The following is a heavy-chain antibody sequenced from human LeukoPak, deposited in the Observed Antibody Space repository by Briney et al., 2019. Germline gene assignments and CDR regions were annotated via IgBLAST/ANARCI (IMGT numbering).Heavy chain of an antibody. Sequence: ASVRVSCKASGGTFSSYAISWVRQAPGQGLEWMGGIIPIFGTANYAQKFQGRVTITADESTSTAYMELSSLRSEDTAVYFCARGGNFRVATFDIWGQGTMVTVSS. D-gene: IGHD4-23*01. CDR2: IIPIFGTA. V-gene: IGHV1-69*13. CDR1: GGTFSSYA. J-gene: IGHJ3*02. CDR3: ARGGNFRVATFDI.